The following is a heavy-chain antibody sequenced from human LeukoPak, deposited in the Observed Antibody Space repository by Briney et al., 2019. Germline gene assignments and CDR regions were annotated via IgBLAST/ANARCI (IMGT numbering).Heavy chain of an antibody. CDR3: ATHGDSSGYYSDS. Sequence: GGSLRLSCAASGFTFSDYYMTWIRQAPGKGLEWVSYISSRGSIIYYADSVKGRFTISRDNAKNSLYLQMNSLRVEDTAVYYCATHGDSSGYYSDSWGQGTLVTVSS. J-gene: IGHJ4*02. V-gene: IGHV3-11*04. CDR2: ISSRGSII. CDR1: GFTFSDYY. D-gene: IGHD3-22*01.